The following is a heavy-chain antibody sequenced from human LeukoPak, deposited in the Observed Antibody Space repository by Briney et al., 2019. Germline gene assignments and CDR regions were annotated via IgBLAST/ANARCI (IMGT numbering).Heavy chain of an antibody. D-gene: IGHD2-21*02. CDR2: MASNGRNK. J-gene: IGHJ4*02. Sequence: PGGFLRLSCAASGMTLSDYGMHWVRQAPGKGLEGVALMASNGRNKYYVDSVKGRFTISRGNSKNTLYLQMNSLRAEDTALYYCAKGRAYCGVDCYADFYSWGQGTLVTVSS. CDR1: GMTLSDYG. CDR3: AKGRAYCGVDCYADFYS. V-gene: IGHV3-30*18.